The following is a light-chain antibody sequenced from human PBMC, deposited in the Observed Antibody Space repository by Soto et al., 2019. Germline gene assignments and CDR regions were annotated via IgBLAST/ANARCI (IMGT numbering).Light chain of an antibody. V-gene: IGKV1-5*01. CDR1: QSINSW. J-gene: IGKJ1*01. CDR2: DAS. Sequence: DIQMTQSPSTLSASVGDRVTITCRASQSINSWLAWHQQKPGKAPKVLIYDASKLESGVPSRFSGSGSGTKFTLTISSLQPDDFATYYCQQYSAFSWTFGQATKVDIK. CDR3: QQYSAFSWT.